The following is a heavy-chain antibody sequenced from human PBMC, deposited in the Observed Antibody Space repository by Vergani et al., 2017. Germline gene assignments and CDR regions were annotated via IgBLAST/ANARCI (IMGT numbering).Heavy chain of an antibody. CDR2: ISVSSSYI. V-gene: IGHV3-21*01. J-gene: IGHJ4*02. D-gene: IGHD3-10*01. CDR3: ARGVGSYNDFDY. CDR1: GFTFSSYT. Sequence: EVQLVESGGGLVKPGGSLRLSCAASGFTFSSYTMNWVRQAPGKGLEWVSSISVSSSYIYYADSVKGRFTISRDNAKNSLSLQMSSLRAEDTAVYYCARGVGSYNDFDYWGQGTLVTVSS.